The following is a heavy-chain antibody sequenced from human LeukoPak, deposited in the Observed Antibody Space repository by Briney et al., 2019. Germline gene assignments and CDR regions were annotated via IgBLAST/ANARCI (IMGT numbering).Heavy chain of an antibody. D-gene: IGHD1-20*01. V-gene: IGHV3-21*05. CDR2: ISSSGDAV. Sequence: PGGSLRLSCAGSGFTFSAYNMNWVRQAPGEGLEWVSFISSSGDAVYYADSVKGRFTISRDNAKNSLYLQMNSLGAEDTAVYYCARAYNWNDVGYWGQGTLVTVSS. CDR1: GFTFSAYN. CDR3: ARAYNWNDVGY. J-gene: IGHJ4*02.